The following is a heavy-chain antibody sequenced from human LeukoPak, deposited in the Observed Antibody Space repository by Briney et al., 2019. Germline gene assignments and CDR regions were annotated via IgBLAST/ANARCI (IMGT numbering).Heavy chain of an antibody. CDR2: LYVNENR. CDR1: GFTVSSNY. D-gene: IGHD1-26*01. J-gene: IGHJ4*02. CDR3: VREDLGVDY. Sequence: GGSLRLSCAAPGFTVSSNYMSWVRQAPGKGLEWISILYVNENRYYADSVKGRFIISRDTSKNTLYLQMNSLRAEDTAMYYCVREDLGVDYWGQGTLVTVSS. V-gene: IGHV3-53*01.